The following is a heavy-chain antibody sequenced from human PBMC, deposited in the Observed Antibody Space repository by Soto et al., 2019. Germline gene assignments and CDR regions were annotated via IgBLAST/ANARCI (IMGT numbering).Heavy chain of an antibody. CDR3: ARGGGVTIFGVVISGYYMDV. CDR2: IKQDGSEK. D-gene: IGHD3-3*01. J-gene: IGHJ6*03. CDR1: GFTFSSYW. V-gene: IGHV3-7*01. Sequence: GGSLRLSCAASGFTFSSYWMSWVRQAPGKGLEWVANIKQDGSEKYYVDSVKGRFTISRDNAKNSLYLQMNSLRAEDTAVYYCARGGGVTIFGVVISGYYMDVWGKGTTVTVSS.